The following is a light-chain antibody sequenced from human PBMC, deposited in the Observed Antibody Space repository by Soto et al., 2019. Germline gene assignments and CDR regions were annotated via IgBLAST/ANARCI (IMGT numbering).Light chain of an antibody. CDR3: HQYNDCPVYT. CDR1: QTVHSN. CDR2: AAT. Sequence: EIVMTQSPATLSVSPGGRATLSCRASQTVHSNLAWYQHKSGQAPRLLIYAATTRATGVPARFIGSGSGTEFSLTITSRLYDDSAVYFCHQYNDCPVYTFGPGTKLEIK. J-gene: IGKJ2*01. V-gene: IGKV3-15*01.